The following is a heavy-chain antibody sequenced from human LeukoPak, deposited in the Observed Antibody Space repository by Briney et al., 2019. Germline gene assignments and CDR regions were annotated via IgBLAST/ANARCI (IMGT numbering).Heavy chain of an antibody. CDR2: ISAYNGNT. J-gene: IGHJ6*03. D-gene: IGHD3-9*01. Sequence: GASVKVSCKASGYTFTSYGISWVRQAPGQGLEWMGWISAYNGNTNYAQKLQGRVTMTTDTSTGTAYMELRSLRSDDTAVYYCARERKIAPLRYFAQANYMDVWGKGTTVTVSS. CDR3: ARERKIAPLRYFAQANYMDV. CDR1: GYTFTSYG. V-gene: IGHV1-18*01.